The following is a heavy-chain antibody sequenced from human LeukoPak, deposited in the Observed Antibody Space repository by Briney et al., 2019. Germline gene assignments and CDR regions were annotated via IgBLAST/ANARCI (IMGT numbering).Heavy chain of an antibody. CDR2: ISSSGSTI. Sequence: GGPLRLSCAASGFTFSDYYMSWIRQAPGKGLEWVSYISSSGSTIYYADSVKGRFTISRDNAKNSLYLQMNSLRAEDTAVYYCAKTPYYYDSSGFQEYYFDYWGQGTLVTVSS. D-gene: IGHD3-22*01. V-gene: IGHV3-11*01. J-gene: IGHJ4*02. CDR1: GFTFSDYY. CDR3: AKTPYYYDSSGFQEYYFDY.